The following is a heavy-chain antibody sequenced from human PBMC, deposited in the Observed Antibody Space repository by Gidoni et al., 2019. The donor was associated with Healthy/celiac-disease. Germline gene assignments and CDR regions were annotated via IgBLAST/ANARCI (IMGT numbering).Heavy chain of an antibody. V-gene: IGHV4-4*02. J-gene: IGHJ4*02. CDR1: GGSISRSNW. CDR3: AAGYSSIAADY. Sequence: QVPLQESGPGLVKPSGTLSLTCAVSGGSISRSNWWCWVRPPPGKGRAWIGEIFHRGSTNYNPSLKSRVTISVDKSKNQVSLKLSSVTAADTAVYYCAAGYSSIAADYWGQGTLVTVSS. D-gene: IGHD6-19*01. CDR2: IFHRGST.